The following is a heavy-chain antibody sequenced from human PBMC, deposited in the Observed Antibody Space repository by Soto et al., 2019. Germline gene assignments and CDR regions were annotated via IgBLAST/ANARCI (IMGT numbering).Heavy chain of an antibody. D-gene: IGHD5-18*01. Sequence: GESLKISCKGSGYSFTSYLLGWVRQIPGKGLEWIGLIYPGDSDTRDSPSSQRHVTISADKHITTAYPQWSSLKASDPAMHYSARNNSGYSSDYRGQGTLVTVPS. J-gene: IGHJ4*02. CDR2: IYPGDSDT. CDR3: ARNNSGYSSDY. V-gene: IGHV5-51*01. CDR1: GYSFTSYL.